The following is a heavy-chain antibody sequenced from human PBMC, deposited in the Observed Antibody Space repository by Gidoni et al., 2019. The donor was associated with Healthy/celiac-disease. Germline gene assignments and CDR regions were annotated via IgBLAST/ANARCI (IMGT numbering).Heavy chain of an antibody. CDR1: GFTFSSYG. D-gene: IGHD4-17*01. CDR3: AREALPSTVTTWSGAFDI. J-gene: IGHJ3*02. V-gene: IGHV3-33*01. CDR2: IWYDGSNK. Sequence: QVQLVESGGGVVQPGRSLRLSCAASGFTFSSYGMHWVRQAPGKGLEWVAVIWYDGSNKYYADSVKGRFTISRDNSKNTLYLQMNSLRAEDTAVYYCAREALPSTVTTWSGAFDIWGQGTMVTVSS.